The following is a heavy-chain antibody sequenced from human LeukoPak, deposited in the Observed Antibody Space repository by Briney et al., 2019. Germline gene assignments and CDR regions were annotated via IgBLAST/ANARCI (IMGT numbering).Heavy chain of an antibody. CDR1: GGSFSGYY. D-gene: IGHD3-22*01. CDR2: INHSGST. CDR3: ARANYYDTSGYSRGAFDI. Sequence: SETLSLTCAVYGGSFSGYYWTWIRQPPGKGLEWIGEINHSGSTYYNPSLKSRVTISVDTSKNQFSLKLSSVTAADTAVYYCARANYYDTSGYSRGAFDIWGQGTMVTVSS. J-gene: IGHJ3*02. V-gene: IGHV4-34*01.